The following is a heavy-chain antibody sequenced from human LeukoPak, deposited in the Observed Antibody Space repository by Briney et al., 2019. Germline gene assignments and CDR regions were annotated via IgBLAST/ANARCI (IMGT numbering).Heavy chain of an antibody. CDR2: IYHSGST. D-gene: IGHD2-2*01. J-gene: IGHJ4*02. V-gene: IGHV4-39*07. CDR3: ASRPFPFPCTSCSSSSAFYFDY. CDR1: GGSISSGDYY. Sequence: SQTLSLTCTVSGGSISSGDYYWGWIRQPPGKGLEWIGSIYHSGSTYYNPSLKSRVTISVDTSKNQFSLKLSSVTAADTAVYYCASRPFPFPCTSCSSSSAFYFDYWGQGTLVTVSS.